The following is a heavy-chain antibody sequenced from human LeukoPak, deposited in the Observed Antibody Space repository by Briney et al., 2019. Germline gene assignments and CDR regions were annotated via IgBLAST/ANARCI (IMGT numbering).Heavy chain of an antibody. CDR2: ISGSGGNT. D-gene: IGHD3-10*01. J-gene: IGHJ4*02. V-gene: IGHV3-23*01. CDR1: GFTFSTYA. CDR3: ARVAIRYYYGSGSYADY. Sequence: GGSLRLSCAASGFTFSTYAMNWVRQAPGKGLEWVSIISGSGGNTFYADSVKGRFTISRDNSKNTLYLQMNSLRAEDTAVYYCARVAIRYYYGSGSYADYWGQGTLVTVSS.